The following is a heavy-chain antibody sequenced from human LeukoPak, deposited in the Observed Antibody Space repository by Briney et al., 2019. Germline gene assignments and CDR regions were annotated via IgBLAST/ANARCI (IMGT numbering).Heavy chain of an antibody. V-gene: IGHV3-7*04. Sequence: GGSLRLSCAASEFTFSRYWMSWVRQAPGKGLEWVANIKHDGSERYYVDSVKGRFTISRDNSKNTLSLQMNSLRVEDTAIYYCAKDIQLSTWGLGTMVTVSS. D-gene: IGHD3-16*02. CDR1: EFTFSRYW. J-gene: IGHJ3*01. CDR3: AKDIQLST. CDR2: IKHDGSER.